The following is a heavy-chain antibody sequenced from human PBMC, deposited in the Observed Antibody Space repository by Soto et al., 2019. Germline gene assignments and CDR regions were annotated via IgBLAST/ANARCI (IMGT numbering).Heavy chain of an antibody. V-gene: IGHV3-23*01. J-gene: IGHJ5*02. CDR2: ISGGGQST. CDR1: GVTFSFYA. Sequence: EVQLLESGGGLVQPGGSLRLSCAASGVTFSFYAMSWVRQAPGKGLEWVPDISGGGQSTYYADSVKGRFTISRDNSRNTLYLQMNSLRAEDTAVYYCAKGDSNSWSVFDPWGQGTLVTVSS. D-gene: IGHD6-13*01. CDR3: AKGDSNSWSVFDP.